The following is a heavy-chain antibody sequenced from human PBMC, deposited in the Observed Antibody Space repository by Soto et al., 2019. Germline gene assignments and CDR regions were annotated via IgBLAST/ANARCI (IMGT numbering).Heavy chain of an antibody. CDR1: GSTLTEFS. Sequence: ASVKVSCKISGSTLTEFSMHWVRQAPGKGLEWMGGLAPEDGEAIFAQKFKGRVTVTEDTSTDTAYMELSSLRSEDTAVYYCASVKYDYMWGSYRYTYYFEYWGQGTLVTVSS. CDR3: ASVKYDYMWGSYRYTYYFEY. D-gene: IGHD3-16*02. J-gene: IGHJ4*02. CDR2: LAPEDGEA. V-gene: IGHV1-24*01.